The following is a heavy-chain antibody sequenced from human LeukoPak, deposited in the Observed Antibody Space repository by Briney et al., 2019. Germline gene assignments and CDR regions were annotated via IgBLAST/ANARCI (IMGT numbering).Heavy chain of an antibody. CDR2: INTDGGTT. V-gene: IGHV3-64*01. Sequence: PGGSLRLSCAASGFTFSTFAMRWVRQAPEKGLEYVSGINTDGGTTFYANSVKGRFTISRDNPKNTLYLQMGSLRAEDTAVYYCASKWFCGGDCYYQIDFWGQGTLVTVSS. D-gene: IGHD2-21*02. CDR3: ASKWFCGGDCYYQIDF. CDR1: GFTFSTFA. J-gene: IGHJ4*02.